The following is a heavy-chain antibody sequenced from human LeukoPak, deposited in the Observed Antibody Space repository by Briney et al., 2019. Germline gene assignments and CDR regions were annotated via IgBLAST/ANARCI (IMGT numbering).Heavy chain of an antibody. CDR2: INPSGGST. Sequence: ASLKDSCQASGYTHTRNYIHWLGQTPGQALKWMERINPSGGSTIYGKKIQGRVTLTRDTSTSTVYMELTSLRSEDTAVYYCARPDRLALDYWGQGTLVTVSS. D-gene: IGHD3-9*01. CDR3: ARPDRLALDY. J-gene: IGHJ4*02. V-gene: IGHV1-46*01. CDR1: GYTHTRNY.